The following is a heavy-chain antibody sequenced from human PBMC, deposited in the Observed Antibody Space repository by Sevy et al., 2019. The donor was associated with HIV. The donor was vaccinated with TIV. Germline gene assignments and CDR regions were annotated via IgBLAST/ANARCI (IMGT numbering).Heavy chain of an antibody. J-gene: IGHJ4*02. CDR2: ISSSSSYI. CDR3: ARGGGLQNFDY. D-gene: IGHD4-4*01. Sequence: GGSLRLSCAASGFTFSSYSMNWVRQAPGKGLEWVSSISSSSSYIYYADSVKGRFTISRDNAKNSLYLQMNSLRAEDTAVYYCARGGGLQNFDYWGQGTLVTVSS. CDR1: GFTFSSYS. V-gene: IGHV3-21*01.